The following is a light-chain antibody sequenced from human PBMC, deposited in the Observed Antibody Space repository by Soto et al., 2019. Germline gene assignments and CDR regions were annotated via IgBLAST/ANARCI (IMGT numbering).Light chain of an antibody. V-gene: IGLV2-23*03. CDR1: SSDVGSSL. J-gene: IGLJ2*01. CDR2: EGS. CDR3: CSYAGSSTVVI. Sequence: QSALTQPASVSGSPGQSITISCTATSSDVGSSLVSWYQQHPGKAPKLVIYEGSKRPSGVSNRFSGSKSGNTASLTISGLQAEDEADYHCCSYAGSSTVVIFGGGTKLTVL.